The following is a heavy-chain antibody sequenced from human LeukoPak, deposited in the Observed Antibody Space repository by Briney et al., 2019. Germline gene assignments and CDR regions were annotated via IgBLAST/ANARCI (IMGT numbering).Heavy chain of an antibody. V-gene: IGHV3-9*01. CDR3: GKDLTAGGLDV. Sequence: PGGSLRLSCAASGFSFEDHAMHWVRQAPGKGLEWVSGIIWNTGMIGYADSVKGRFTISSDNAKNSLHLQMNSLRPEDTALYYCGKDLTAGGLDVWGQGTTVTVSS. CDR2: IIWNTGMI. CDR1: GFSFEDHA. D-gene: IGHD2-21*02. J-gene: IGHJ6*02.